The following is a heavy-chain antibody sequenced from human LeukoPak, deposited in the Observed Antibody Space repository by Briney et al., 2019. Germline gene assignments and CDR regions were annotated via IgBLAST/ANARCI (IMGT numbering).Heavy chain of an antibody. D-gene: IGHD2-15*01. CDR1: GFIFSNYG. V-gene: IGHV3-30*02. CDR2: VWHGEGNK. Sequence: GGSLRLSCAASGFIFSNYGMHWVRQAPGKGLEWVAVVWHGEGNKYYVDSVKGRFTISRDNSKNTVYLEMNSLRTEDTAIYYCAKGGRDTSLYYFDYWGQGALVTVSS. J-gene: IGHJ4*02. CDR3: AKGGRDTSLYYFDY.